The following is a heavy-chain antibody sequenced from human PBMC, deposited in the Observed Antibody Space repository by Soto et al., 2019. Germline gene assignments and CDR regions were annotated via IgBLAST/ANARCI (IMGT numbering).Heavy chain of an antibody. CDR2: FYTGGGT. D-gene: IGHD5-12*01. CDR3: ASAKGQWLIHYFDY. V-gene: IGHV3-53*02. J-gene: IGHJ4*02. CDR1: GFTVSSNY. Sequence: EVQLVETGGGLIQPGGSLRLSCAASGFTVSSNYMSWVRQAPGTGLEWGSVFYTGGGTYYADSVGGRFTITRDNSKNTLYLQMNGLRAEDTAMYYCASAKGQWLIHYFDYWGQGTLVTVSS.